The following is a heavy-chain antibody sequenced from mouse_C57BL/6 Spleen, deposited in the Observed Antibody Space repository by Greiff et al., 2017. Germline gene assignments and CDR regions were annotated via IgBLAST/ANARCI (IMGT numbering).Heavy chain of an antibody. D-gene: IGHD4-1*02. CDR3: ARYPQLGHWYFDV. Sequence: EVKLVESGGGLVQPGGSLSLSCAASGFTFTDYYMSWVRQPPGKALEWLGFIRNKANGYTTEYSASVQGRFTISRDNSQSILYLQMNALRAEDSATYCCARYPQLGHWYFDVWGTGTTVTVSS. CDR2: IRNKANGYTT. J-gene: IGHJ1*03. V-gene: IGHV7-3*01. CDR1: GFTFTDYY.